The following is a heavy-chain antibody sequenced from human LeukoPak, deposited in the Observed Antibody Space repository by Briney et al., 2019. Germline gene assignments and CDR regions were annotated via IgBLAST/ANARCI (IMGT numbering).Heavy chain of an antibody. Sequence: GGSLRLSCAASGFTFSSYAMSWVCQAPGKGLEWVSAMSGSGGSTYYADSVKGRFTISRDNAKNSLYLQMNSLRAEDTAVYYCARDGGLYYYRMVVWGQGTTVTVSS. J-gene: IGHJ6*02. V-gene: IGHV3-23*01. CDR2: MSGSGGST. CDR1: GFTFSSYA. CDR3: ARDGGLYYYRMVV.